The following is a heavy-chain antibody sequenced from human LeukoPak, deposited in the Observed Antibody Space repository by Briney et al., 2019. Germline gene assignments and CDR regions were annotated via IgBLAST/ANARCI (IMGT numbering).Heavy chain of an antibody. Sequence: PGGSLRLSCAASGFTFSSYAMSWVRQAPGKGLEWVSGISGSGDNTYYADSVKGRFTISRDNAKNSLYLQMNSLRAEDTAVYYCARDARIAAAGTLDYWGQGTLVTVSS. CDR2: ISGSGDNT. V-gene: IGHV3-23*01. J-gene: IGHJ4*02. CDR1: GFTFSSYA. D-gene: IGHD6-13*01. CDR3: ARDARIAAAGTLDY.